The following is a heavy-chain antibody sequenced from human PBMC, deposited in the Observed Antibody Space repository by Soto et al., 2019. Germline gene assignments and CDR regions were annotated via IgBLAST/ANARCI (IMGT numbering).Heavy chain of an antibody. V-gene: IGHV1-3*01. J-gene: IGHJ6*02. CDR3: ARGYCSSISCYYYGMDV. Sequence: ASVKVSCKASGYTFTNYAIHWVRQAPGQRLEWMGWINAGNGYTEYSQKFQGRVTITRDTSASTAYMDLSSLRSEDTAVYYCARGYCSSISCYYYGMDVWGQGTTVTVSS. CDR2: INAGNGYT. D-gene: IGHD2-2*01. CDR1: GYTFTNYA.